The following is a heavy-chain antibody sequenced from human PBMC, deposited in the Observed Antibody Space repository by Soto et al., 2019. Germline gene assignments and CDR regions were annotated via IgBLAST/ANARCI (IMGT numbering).Heavy chain of an antibody. J-gene: IGHJ4*02. CDR2: ISGYNGDT. CDR3: AREGSYHDLDY. V-gene: IGHV1-18*01. D-gene: IGHD3-22*01. Sequence: EASVKVSCKASGYTFTSYGITWVRQAPGQGLEWMGWISGYNGDTNYAQKFQGRVTLTTDTSTSTGYLEVMTLRPDDTAVYYCAREGSYHDLDYWGLGTLVTVSS. CDR1: GYTFTSYG.